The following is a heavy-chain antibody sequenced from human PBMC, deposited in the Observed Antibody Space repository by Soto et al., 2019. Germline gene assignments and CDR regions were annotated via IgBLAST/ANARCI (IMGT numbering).Heavy chain of an antibody. CDR3: AKTTAGRGYFDP. J-gene: IGHJ4*01. D-gene: IGHD4-17*01. CDR2: VFHTGRT. Sequence: QVLLQESGPGLLKPSQTLSLTCTVSGESLSGGVDYWSWIRQSSGGGLEWIGYVFHTGRTSYNPSLTSRVTISADTSKNQFSLRLTSLTAADTAVYYCAKTTAGRGYFDPWGHGSPVTVSS. V-gene: IGHV4-31*03. CDR1: GESLSGGVDY.